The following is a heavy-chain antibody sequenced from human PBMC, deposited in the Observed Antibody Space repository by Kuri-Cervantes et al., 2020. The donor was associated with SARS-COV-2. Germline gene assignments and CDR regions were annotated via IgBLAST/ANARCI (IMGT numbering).Heavy chain of an antibody. CDR1: GGSFSGYY. J-gene: IGHJ2*01. D-gene: IGHD3-3*01. CDR3: AKDPTYYDFWSVPITFYWYFDL. Sequence: SETLSLTCAVYGGSFSGYYWSWIRQPPGKGLEWIGEINHSGSTNYNPSLKSRVTISVDTSKNQFSLKLNSVTAADTAVYYCAKDPTYYDFWSVPITFYWYFDLWGRGTLVTVSS. V-gene: IGHV4-34*01. CDR2: INHSGST.